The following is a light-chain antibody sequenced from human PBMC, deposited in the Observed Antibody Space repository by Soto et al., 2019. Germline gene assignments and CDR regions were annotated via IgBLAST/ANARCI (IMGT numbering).Light chain of an antibody. CDR1: SSDVGSYDV. CDR2: EGT. CDR3: CSSAGSRILSWV. V-gene: IGLV2-23*01. J-gene: IGLJ3*02. Sequence: QSALTQPASVSGSPGQSINISCTGTSSDVGSYDVASWYQQHPGKAPKLIIYEGTKRPPGVSNRLSGSKSGNTASLTISGLQAEDEADYYCCSSAGSRILSWVFGGGTKVTVL.